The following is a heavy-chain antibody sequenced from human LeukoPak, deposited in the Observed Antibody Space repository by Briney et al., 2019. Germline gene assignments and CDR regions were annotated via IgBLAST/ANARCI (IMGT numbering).Heavy chain of an antibody. CDR3: AGRTYYYGSGSYYSR. CDR1: GGSFSGYY. Sequence: SETLSLTCAVYGGSFSGYYWSWIRQPPGKGLEWIGEINHSGSTNYNPSLKSRVTISVDTSKNQFSLKLSSVTAADTAVYYCAGRTYYYGSGSYYSRWGQGTLVTVSS. J-gene: IGHJ4*02. D-gene: IGHD3-10*01. V-gene: IGHV4-34*01. CDR2: INHSGST.